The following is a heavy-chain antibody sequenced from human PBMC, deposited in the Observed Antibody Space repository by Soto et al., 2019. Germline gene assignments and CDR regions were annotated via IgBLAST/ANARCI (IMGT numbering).Heavy chain of an antibody. J-gene: IGHJ4*02. D-gene: IGHD2-15*01. CDR3: PRDGGSTPGNDY. V-gene: IGHV1-46*01. CDR2: INPSGGGT. CDR1: GYTFTSYY. Sequence: ASVKVSCKASGYTFTSYYMHWVRQAPGQGLEWMGIINPSGGGTSYARKFQGRVTMTRDTSTNTVYMDLTSLRSEDTAVYYCPRDGGSTPGNDYWGQGTLVTVSS.